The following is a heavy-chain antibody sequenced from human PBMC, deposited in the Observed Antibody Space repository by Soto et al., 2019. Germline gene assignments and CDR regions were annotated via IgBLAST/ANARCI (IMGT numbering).Heavy chain of an antibody. CDR2: IDWDDDK. J-gene: IGHJ3*01. CDR1: GVALTTIGMR. D-gene: IGHD3-10*01. CDR3: ARGRGTDVLAV. V-gene: IGHV2-70*04. Sequence: IPTQTLTLTCTFSGVALTTIGMRVIWIRQSPGKALEWLARIDWDDDKFYSTSLKTRLTISMDTSKNQVVRTMTKMDPVDTGTDDCARGRGTDVLAVWGQGTTDT.